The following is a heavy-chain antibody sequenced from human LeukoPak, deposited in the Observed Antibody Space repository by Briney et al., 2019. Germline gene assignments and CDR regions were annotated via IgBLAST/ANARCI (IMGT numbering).Heavy chain of an antibody. CDR1: GGSISGTSYY. CDR3: ARAPYYGSASYYSFDY. Sequence: SETLSLTCTVSGGSISGTSYYWAWIRQPPGKGLEWIGEINHSGSTNYNPSLKSRVTISVDTSKNQFSLKLSSVTAADTAVYYCARAPYYGSASYYSFDYWGQGTLVTVSS. D-gene: IGHD3-10*01. V-gene: IGHV4-39*07. CDR2: INHSGST. J-gene: IGHJ4*02.